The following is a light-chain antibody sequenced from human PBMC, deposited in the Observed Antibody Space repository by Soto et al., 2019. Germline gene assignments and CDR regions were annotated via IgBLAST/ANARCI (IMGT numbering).Light chain of an antibody. J-gene: IGKJ2*01. V-gene: IGKV3-20*01. CDR2: GTS. CDR1: QSVDSNY. Sequence: ENVLTQSPGTLSLSPGERATLSCRASQSVDSNYLAGYQHKPGQPPRLLIYGTSSMATGIPDRFSGSGSGTDFILTINRLEPEDFAVYYCQQYGSSIYTFGQGTRLEIK. CDR3: QQYGSSIYT.